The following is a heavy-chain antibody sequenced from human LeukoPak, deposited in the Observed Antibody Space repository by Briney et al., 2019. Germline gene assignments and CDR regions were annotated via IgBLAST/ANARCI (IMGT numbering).Heavy chain of an antibody. D-gene: IGHD5-12*01. Sequence: PGGSLRLSCAASGFTFSNYGMHWVRQAPGKGLEWVALIWYDGSKEYYADSVKGRFTISRDNSKNMLYLQMNSLRAEDTTVYYCAKSYNGYESKPDYWGQGTLVTVSS. CDR3: AKSYNGYESKPDY. CDR1: GFTFSNYG. J-gene: IGHJ4*02. CDR2: IWYDGSKE. V-gene: IGHV3-33*06.